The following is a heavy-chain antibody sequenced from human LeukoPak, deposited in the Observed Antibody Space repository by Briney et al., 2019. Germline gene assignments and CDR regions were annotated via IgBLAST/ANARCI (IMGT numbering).Heavy chain of an antibody. J-gene: IGHJ4*02. Sequence: GGSLRLSCAASGFTFDDYVMHWVRQAPGKGLEWVSLISGDGVSTFYADSVKGRFSISRDNSKNSLYLEMNSLRTEDAAMYYCAKESGKFDYWGQGTLVAVSS. CDR3: AKESGKFDY. CDR1: GFTFDDYV. V-gene: IGHV3-43*02. CDR2: ISGDGVST.